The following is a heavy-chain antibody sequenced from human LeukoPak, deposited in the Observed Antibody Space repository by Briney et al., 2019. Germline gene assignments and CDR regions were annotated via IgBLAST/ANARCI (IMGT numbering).Heavy chain of an antibody. Sequence: GGSLRLSRAASGFTFSSYAMSWVRQAPGKGLEWVSAISGSGGSTYYADSVKGRFTISRDNSKNTLYLQMNSLRAEDTAVYYCAKATPRYYLHWYFDLWGRGTLVTVSS. CDR1: GFTFSSYA. J-gene: IGHJ2*01. V-gene: IGHV3-23*01. CDR2: ISGSGGST. D-gene: IGHD2/OR15-2a*01. CDR3: AKATPRYYLHWYFDL.